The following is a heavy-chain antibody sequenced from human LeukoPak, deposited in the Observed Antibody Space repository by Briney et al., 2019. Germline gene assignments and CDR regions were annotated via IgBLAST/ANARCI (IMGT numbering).Heavy chain of an antibody. CDR1: GFTVSSNY. J-gene: IGHJ4*02. Sequence: PGGSLRLSCAASGFTVSSNYLSWVRQAPGKGLEWVSVIYSADSTYYADSVKGRFTISRDNSKNTLYLQMHGLRAEDTAVYYCAKDKIWGEDYFDYWGQGTLVTVSS. D-gene: IGHD3-16*01. CDR2: IYSADST. CDR3: AKDKIWGEDYFDY. V-gene: IGHV3-66*01.